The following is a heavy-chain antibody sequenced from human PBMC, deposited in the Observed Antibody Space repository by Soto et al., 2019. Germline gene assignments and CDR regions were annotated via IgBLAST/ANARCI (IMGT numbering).Heavy chain of an antibody. CDR1: GFMFSVYT. CDR3: ARSYYHDSSAYYYDY. Sequence: PGGSLRLSCAASGFMFSVYTMNWVRQAPGKGLEWISSINSDSSSIYHADSVKGRFTISRDNAKNSADLQMNSLRDEDTAVYYYARSYYHDSSAYYYDYWGQGALVTVSS. CDR2: INSDSSSI. D-gene: IGHD3-22*01. V-gene: IGHV3-48*02. J-gene: IGHJ4*02.